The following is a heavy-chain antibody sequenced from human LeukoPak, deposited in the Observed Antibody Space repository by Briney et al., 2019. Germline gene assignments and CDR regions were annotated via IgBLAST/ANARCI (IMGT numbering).Heavy chain of an antibody. Sequence: SQTLSLTCALSGDSVSSNSAAWNWIRQSPSRGLEWLGRTYYRSKWYNDYAVSVKSRITINPDTSKNQFSLQLNSVTPEDTAVYYCARSVGYSSGWYFVYWGQGTLVTVSS. J-gene: IGHJ4*02. CDR3: ARSVGYSSGWYFVY. D-gene: IGHD6-19*01. V-gene: IGHV6-1*01. CDR1: GDSVSSNSAA. CDR2: TYYRSKWYN.